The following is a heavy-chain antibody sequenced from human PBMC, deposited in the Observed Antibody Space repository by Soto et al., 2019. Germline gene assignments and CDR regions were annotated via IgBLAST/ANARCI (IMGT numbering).Heavy chain of an antibody. CDR1: GYTFTSYD. D-gene: IGHD3-22*01. Sequence: QVQLVQSGAEVKKPGASVKVSCKASGYTFTSYDINWVRQATGQGLEWMGWMNPNSGNTGYAQKFKGRGTMTRNTSISTAYMELSSLRSEDTAVYYCARVSYDSSGYWFDYWGQGTLVTVSS. V-gene: IGHV1-8*01. J-gene: IGHJ4*02. CDR3: ARVSYDSSGYWFDY. CDR2: MNPNSGNT.